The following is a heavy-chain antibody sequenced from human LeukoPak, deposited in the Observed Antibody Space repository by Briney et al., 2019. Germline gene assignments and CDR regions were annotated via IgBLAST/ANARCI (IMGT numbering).Heavy chain of an antibody. D-gene: IGHD4-4*01. Sequence: PGGSLRLSCAASGFTFSSYSMNWVRQAPGKGLEWVSSISSSSSYIYYTDSVKGRFTISRDNAKNSLYLQMNSLRAEDTAVYYCARDKATVTGGWGQGTLVTVSS. CDR3: ARDKATVTGG. CDR2: ISSSSSYI. J-gene: IGHJ4*02. CDR1: GFTFSSYS. V-gene: IGHV3-21*01.